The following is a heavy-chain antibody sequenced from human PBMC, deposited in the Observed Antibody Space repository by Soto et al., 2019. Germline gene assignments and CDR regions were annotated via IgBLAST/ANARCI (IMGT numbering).Heavy chain of an antibody. V-gene: IGHV3-74*01. Sequence: GGSLRLSCAASGLPFSNYWMHWVRHAPGKGLVWLSRIDSDGSTTSYADSVKGRFTISRDNAKNTLYLQMNSLRAEDTAVYYCARDPTYFYDSSGYYDFWGQGTLVTVSS. CDR2: IDSDGSTT. D-gene: IGHD3-22*01. CDR3: ARDPTYFYDSSGYYDF. CDR1: GLPFSNYW. J-gene: IGHJ4*02.